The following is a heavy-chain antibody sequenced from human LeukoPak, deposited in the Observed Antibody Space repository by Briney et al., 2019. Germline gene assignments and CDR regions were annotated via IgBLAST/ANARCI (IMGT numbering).Heavy chain of an antibody. CDR1: GFTFSSYS. CDR2: ISSSSSTI. J-gene: IGHJ4*02. V-gene: IGHV3-48*01. CDR3: ARLSKSYSKRGWGPGQSFDY. Sequence: PGGSLRLSCAASGFTFSSYSMNWVRQAPGKGLEWVSYISSSSSTIYYADSVKGRFTISRDNAKNSLYLQMNSLRAEDTAVYYCARLSKSYSKRGWGPGQSFDYWGQGTLVTVSS. D-gene: IGHD4-11*01.